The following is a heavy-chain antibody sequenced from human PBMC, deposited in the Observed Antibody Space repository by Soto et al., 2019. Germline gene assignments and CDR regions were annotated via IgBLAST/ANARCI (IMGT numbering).Heavy chain of an antibody. D-gene: IGHD5-12*01. CDR3: AKDGEMGRWLQLARYFDL. J-gene: IGHJ2*01. Sequence: EVQLVESGGGLVQPGRSLRLSCAASGCTFDDYAMHWVRQAPGKGLEWVSGISWNSGSIGYADSVKGRFTISRDNAKNSLYLQMNSLRAEDTALYYCAKDGEMGRWLQLARYFDLWGRGTLVTVSS. CDR1: GCTFDDYA. CDR2: ISWNSGSI. V-gene: IGHV3-9*01.